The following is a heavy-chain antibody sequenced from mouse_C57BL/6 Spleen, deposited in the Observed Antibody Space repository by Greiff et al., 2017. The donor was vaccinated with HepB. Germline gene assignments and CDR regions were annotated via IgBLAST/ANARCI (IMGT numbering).Heavy chain of an antibody. J-gene: IGHJ4*01. D-gene: IGHD1-1*01. CDR3: ARRVLLLRWLGYAMDY. Sequence: QVQLQQSGAELVKPGASVKLSCKASGYTFTSYWMQWVKQRPGQGLEWIGEIDPSDSYTNYNQKFKGKATLTVDTSSSTAYMQLSSLTSEDSAVYYCARRVLLLRWLGYAMDYWGQGTSVTVSS. V-gene: IGHV1-50*01. CDR2: IDPSDSYT. CDR1: GYTFTSYW.